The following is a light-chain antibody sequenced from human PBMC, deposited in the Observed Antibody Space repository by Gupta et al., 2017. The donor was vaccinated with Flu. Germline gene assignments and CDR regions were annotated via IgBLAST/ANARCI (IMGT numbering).Light chain of an antibody. V-gene: IGKV4-1*01. J-gene: IGKJ3*01. CDR1: QSVLYSSSNKNY. CDR2: WAS. Sequence: NCKSSQSVLYSSSNKNYLAWYQHKAGQPPKLLISWASTRESGVPDRFSGSGSGTDFTLTISNLQAEDVAVYYCQQYFTTPFTFGPGTKVDI. CDR3: QQYFTTPFT.